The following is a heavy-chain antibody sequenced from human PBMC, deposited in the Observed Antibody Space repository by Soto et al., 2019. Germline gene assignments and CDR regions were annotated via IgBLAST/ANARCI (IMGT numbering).Heavy chain of an antibody. V-gene: IGHV1-18*01. D-gene: IGHD3-22*01. J-gene: IGHJ1*01. CDR2: ISANSGNT. Sequence: ASGKVSCKVSGYTLTELSIHWVRQAPGQGLEWMGWISANSGNTNYAQKLQGRVTMTTDTSTSTAYMELRSLRSDDTAVYYCATAGNYDSSGRDFWGQGTLVTVSS. CDR3: ATAGNYDSSGRDF. CDR1: GYTLTELS.